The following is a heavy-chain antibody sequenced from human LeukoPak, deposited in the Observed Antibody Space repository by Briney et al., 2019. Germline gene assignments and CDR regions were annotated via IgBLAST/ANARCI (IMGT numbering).Heavy chain of an antibody. CDR3: ARDPYNGGYFQH. CDR1: GFTFSSYS. D-gene: IGHD3-16*01. J-gene: IGHJ1*01. Sequence: GGSLRLSCAASGFTFSSYSRNWVRQAPGKGLEWVSSISSSSSYIYYADSVKGRFTISRDNAKNSLYLQMNSLRAEDTAVYYCARDPYNGGYFQHWGQGILVTVSS. V-gene: IGHV3-21*01. CDR2: ISSSSSYI.